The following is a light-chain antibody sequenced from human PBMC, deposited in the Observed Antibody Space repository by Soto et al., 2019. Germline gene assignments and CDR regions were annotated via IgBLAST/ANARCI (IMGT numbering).Light chain of an antibody. V-gene: IGLV2-14*01. CDR3: SSYTTSGALVV. CDR1: TSDIGGFNF. J-gene: IGLJ2*01. CDR2: DVN. Sequence: QSVLTQPASVSGSPGQSVTITCTGTTSDIGGFNFVSWYQQHPGKAPKLIIYDVNYRPSAVSNRFSGSKSGNTASLTVSGLQAEDEADYYCSSYTTSGALVVFGGGTKLTVL.